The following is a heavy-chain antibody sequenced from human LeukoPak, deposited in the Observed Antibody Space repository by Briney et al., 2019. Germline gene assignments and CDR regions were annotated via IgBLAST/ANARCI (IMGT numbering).Heavy chain of an antibody. CDR2: VDPNRGGT. CDR3: ARTSFDS. Sequence: ASVKVACKASGYPFINYWIHWVRQAPGQGLEWMGGVDPNRGGTDYAQKFQGRVTTTRDTSIRTAYMELSSLRPDDTAVYYCARTSFDSWGQGTLVTVSS. V-gene: IGHV1-2*02. CDR1: GYPFINYW. J-gene: IGHJ4*02.